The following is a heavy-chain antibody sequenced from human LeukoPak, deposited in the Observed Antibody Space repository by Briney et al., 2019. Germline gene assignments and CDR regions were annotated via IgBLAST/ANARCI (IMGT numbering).Heavy chain of an antibody. CDR3: ARLGYYGSGNHKAPFDY. CDR1: GYSFTSYW. CDR2: IIPDDSDT. D-gene: IGHD3-10*01. J-gene: IGHJ4*02. Sequence: GESLKISCKGSGYSFTSYWIGWVRQMPGKDLEGWGTIIPDDSDTRYSPSFQGQVTISADKSISTAYLQWSSLKASDTAMYYCARLGYYGSGNHKAPFDYWGQGTLVTVSS. V-gene: IGHV5-51*01.